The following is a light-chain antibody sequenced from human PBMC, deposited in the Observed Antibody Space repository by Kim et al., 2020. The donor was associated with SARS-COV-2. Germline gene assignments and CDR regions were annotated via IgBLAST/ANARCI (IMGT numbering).Light chain of an antibody. Sequence: SPGERATLPCRASQSVSRSNLAWYQQKPGLAPRLLIYDASNRATGIPDRFSGSGSGTDFTLTISRLEPEDFAVYYCQQYGGSPWTFGQGTKVDIK. J-gene: IGKJ1*01. V-gene: IGKV3-20*01. CDR3: QQYGGSPWT. CDR1: QSVSRSN. CDR2: DAS.